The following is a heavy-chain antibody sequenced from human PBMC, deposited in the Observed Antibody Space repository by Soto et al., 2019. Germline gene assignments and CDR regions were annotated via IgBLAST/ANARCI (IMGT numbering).Heavy chain of an antibody. CDR3: VRDRYSSSGWFDP. Sequence: SQTLSLTCAISGDSVSSYSAAWNWIRQSPSGGPEWLGRTYYRSRFFSDYAESPKSRIIINPDTSKNQLSLQLKSVTPEDTAVYYCVRDRYSSSGWFDPWGQGTPVTVSS. J-gene: IGHJ5*02. CDR1: GDSVSSYSAA. CDR2: TYYRSRFFS. V-gene: IGHV6-1*01. D-gene: IGHD3-10*01.